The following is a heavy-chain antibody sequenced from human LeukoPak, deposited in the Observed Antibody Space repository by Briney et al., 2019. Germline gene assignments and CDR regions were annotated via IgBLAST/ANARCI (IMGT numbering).Heavy chain of an antibody. D-gene: IGHD2-21*02. CDR2: IYHSGST. CDR3: ARHVVVTAGTRILDY. CDR1: GVSISSSNW. Sequence: SETLSLTCAVSGVSISSSNWWSWVRQPPGKGLEWIGEIYHSGSTNYNPSLKSRVTISVDKSKNQFSLKLSSVTAADTAVYYCARHVVVTAGTRILDYWGQGTLVTVSS. J-gene: IGHJ4*02. V-gene: IGHV4-4*02.